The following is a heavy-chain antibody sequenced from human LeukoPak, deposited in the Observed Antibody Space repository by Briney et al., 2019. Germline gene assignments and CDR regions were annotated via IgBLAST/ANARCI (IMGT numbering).Heavy chain of an antibody. D-gene: IGHD6-13*01. V-gene: IGHV1-18*01. CDR3: ARELQQMVRTDNWFDP. CDR2: ISTYNTNR. CDR1: GYSFSSYG. Sequence: ASVKVSCETSGYSFSSYGLSWVRQAPGQGPEWMGWISTYNTNRKYAQRFQDRLTLTTDTSTATAYMELRGLRYNDTAVYYCARELQQMVRTDNWFDPWGQGTLVTVSS. J-gene: IGHJ5*02.